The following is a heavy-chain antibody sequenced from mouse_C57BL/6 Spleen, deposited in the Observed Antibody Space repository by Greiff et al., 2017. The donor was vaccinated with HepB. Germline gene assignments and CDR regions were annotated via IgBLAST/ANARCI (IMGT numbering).Heavy chain of an antibody. V-gene: IGHV14-4*01. J-gene: IGHJ4*01. CDR1: GFNIKDDY. CDR2: IDPENGDT. Sequence: EVKLMESGAELVRPGASVKLSCTASGFNIKDDYMHWVKQRPEQGLEWIGWIDPENGDTEYASKFQGKATITADTSSNTAYLQLSSLTSEDTAVYYCTSVVADYCAMDYWGQGTSVTVSS. CDR3: TSVVADYCAMDY. D-gene: IGHD1-1*01.